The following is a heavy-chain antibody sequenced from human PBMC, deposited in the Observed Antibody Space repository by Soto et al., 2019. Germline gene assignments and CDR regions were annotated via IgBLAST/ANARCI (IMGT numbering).Heavy chain of an antibody. J-gene: IGHJ4*02. D-gene: IGHD3-22*01. CDR1: GGTFSSYA. CDR2: IIPIFGTA. Sequence: QVQLVQSGAEVKKPGSSVKVSCKASGGTFSSYAISWVRQAPGQGLEWMGGIIPIFGTANYAQKFQGRVTITADESTSTAYMELSSLRSEDTAVYYCARDSDSSGYYTSFDYWCQGTLVTVSS. CDR3: ARDSDSSGYYTSFDY. V-gene: IGHV1-69*01.